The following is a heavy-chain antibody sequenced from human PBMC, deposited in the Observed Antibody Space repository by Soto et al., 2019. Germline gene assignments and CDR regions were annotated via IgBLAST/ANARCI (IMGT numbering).Heavy chain of an antibody. CDR3: AKKRYSGFY. CDR2: MYWDDDK. D-gene: IGHD5-12*01. Sequence: SGPTLVNPTQTLTLTCTFSGFSLSTSGVGVGWIRQPPGKALEWLALMYWDDDKRYSPSRKTRLTITQDTSKNQVVVTAGVRETVVRATYFCAKKRYSGFYWGQGTLVTVSS. CDR1: GFSLSTSGVG. J-gene: IGHJ4*02. V-gene: IGHV2-5*02.